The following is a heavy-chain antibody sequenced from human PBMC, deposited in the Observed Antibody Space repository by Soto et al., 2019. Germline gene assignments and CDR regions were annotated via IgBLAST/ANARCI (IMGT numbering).Heavy chain of an antibody. J-gene: IGHJ3*02. V-gene: IGHV3-7*03. CDR3: ARDRSGAYYYDSSGIAAFDI. CDR1: GFTFSSYW. CDR2: IKQDGSEK. Sequence: GGSLRLSCAASGFTFSSYWMSWVRQAPGKGLEWVANIKQDGSEKYYVDSVKGRFTISRDNAKNSLYLQMNSLRAEDTAVYYCARDRSGAYYYDSSGIAAFDIWGQGTMVTVSS. D-gene: IGHD3-22*01.